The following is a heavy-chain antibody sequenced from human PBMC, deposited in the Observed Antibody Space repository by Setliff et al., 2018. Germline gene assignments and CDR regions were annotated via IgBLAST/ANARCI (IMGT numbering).Heavy chain of an antibody. J-gene: IGHJ5*02. Sequence: ASVKVSCKASGYTFTSYGISWVRQAPGQGLEWMGWISAYNGNTNYAQKLQGRVTMTTDTSTSTAYMEISSLTSDDTAVYYCARDLFSSSWYDHWGQGTQVTVSS. V-gene: IGHV1-18*01. D-gene: IGHD6-19*01. CDR2: ISAYNGNT. CDR1: GYTFTSYG. CDR3: ARDLFSSSWYDH.